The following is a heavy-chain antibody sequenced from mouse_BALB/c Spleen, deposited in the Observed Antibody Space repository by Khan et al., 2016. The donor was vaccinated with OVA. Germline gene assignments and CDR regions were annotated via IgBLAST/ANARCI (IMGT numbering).Heavy chain of an antibody. CDR3: ARDFHYHGSSGALDY. J-gene: IGHJ4*01. D-gene: IGHD1-1*01. V-gene: IGHV1-4*01. Sequence: QVQLQQSGAELARPGASVKMSCKASGYTFTSYSMHWIKQRPGQGLEWIGNINPSNGYTNHNQKFRDKATLTADKSSSTAYMQLSSLTSEDSAVYYCARDFHYHGSSGALDYWGQETSVTVSS. CDR2: INPSNGYT. CDR1: GYTFTSYS.